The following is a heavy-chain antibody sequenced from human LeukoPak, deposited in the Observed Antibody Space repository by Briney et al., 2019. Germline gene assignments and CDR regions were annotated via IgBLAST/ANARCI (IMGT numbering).Heavy chain of an antibody. D-gene: IGHD6-13*01. CDR1: GFTFSSYG. J-gene: IGHJ6*03. CDR2: IRYDGSNK. CDR3: AKRLVSWYSSSWYGYYYYMDV. Sequence: PGGSLRLSCAASGFTFSSYGMHWVRQAPGKGLEWEAFIRYDGSNKYYADSVKGRFTISRDNSKNTLYLQMNSLRAEDTAVYYCAKRLVSWYSSSWYGYYYYMDVWGKGTTITDSS. V-gene: IGHV3-30*02.